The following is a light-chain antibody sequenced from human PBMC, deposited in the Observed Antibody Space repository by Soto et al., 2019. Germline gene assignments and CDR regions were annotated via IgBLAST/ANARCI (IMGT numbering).Light chain of an antibody. CDR2: GAS. Sequence: EIVLTQSPGTLSLSPGERATHSCRASQSVSSSYLAWYQQKPGQAPRLLIYGASNRATGIPDRISGSGSGTDFTLTISRLEPEDFAVYYCQQYGSSPWTFGQGTKV. V-gene: IGKV3-20*01. J-gene: IGKJ1*01. CDR3: QQYGSSPWT. CDR1: QSVSSSY.